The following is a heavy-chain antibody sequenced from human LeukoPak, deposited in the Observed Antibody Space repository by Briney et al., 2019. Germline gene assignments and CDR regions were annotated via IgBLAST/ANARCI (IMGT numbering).Heavy chain of an antibody. CDR2: IYYSGST. CDR1: GGSISSSSYY. D-gene: IGHD3-10*01. V-gene: IGHV4-39*01. Sequence: SETLSLTCTVSGGSISSSSYYWGWIRQPPGKGLEWIGSIYYSGSTYYNPSLKSRVTISVDTSKNQFSLKLSSVTAADTAVYYCARRPVYYGSGSYYNVVWSDPWGQGTLVTVSS. J-gene: IGHJ5*02. CDR3: ARRPVYYGSGSYYNVVWSDP.